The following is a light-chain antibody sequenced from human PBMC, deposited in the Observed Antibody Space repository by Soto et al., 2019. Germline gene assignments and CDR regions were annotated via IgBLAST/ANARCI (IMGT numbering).Light chain of an antibody. CDR2: EVT. CDR1: SSDIGRYEF. CDR3: CSYAGTKYYV. V-gene: IGLV2-8*01. Sequence: QSALTQPPSASGSLGQSVTISCTGTSSDIGRYEFVSWYQHHPGQAPKLIIYEVTERPSGVPDRFSGSKSGNTASLTVSGLQADDEADYFCCSYAGTKYYVFGTGTKVTVL. J-gene: IGLJ1*01.